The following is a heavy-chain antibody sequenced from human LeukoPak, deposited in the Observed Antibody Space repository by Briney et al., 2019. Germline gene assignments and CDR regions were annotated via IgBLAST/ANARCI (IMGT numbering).Heavy chain of an antibody. D-gene: IGHD3-22*01. CDR2: ISSNSTYI. J-gene: IGHJ3*02. CDR3: AREGGFHYDSSGDAFDI. CDR1: GFTFRRYT. V-gene: IGHV3-21*01. Sequence: GGSLRLSCAASGFTFRRYTMTWVRQAPGRGPEWVSSISSNSTYIYYADSLRGRLTISRDNAKNSLYLQVDSLGADDTAVYYCAREGGFHYDSSGDAFDIWGQGTMVTVSS.